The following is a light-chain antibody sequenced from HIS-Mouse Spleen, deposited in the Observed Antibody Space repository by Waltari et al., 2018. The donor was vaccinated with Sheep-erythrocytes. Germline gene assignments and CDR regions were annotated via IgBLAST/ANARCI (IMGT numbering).Light chain of an antibody. V-gene: IGKV3-11*01. Sequence: EIVLTQSPATLSLSPGERATLPCRASQSVSSYLAWYHQKPGQAPRLLTYDASNRATGSPARFSGSGSGTDFTLTISSLEPEDFATYYCQQANSFPQTFGQGTKVEIK. CDR1: QSVSSY. CDR2: DAS. J-gene: IGKJ1*01. CDR3: QQANSFPQT.